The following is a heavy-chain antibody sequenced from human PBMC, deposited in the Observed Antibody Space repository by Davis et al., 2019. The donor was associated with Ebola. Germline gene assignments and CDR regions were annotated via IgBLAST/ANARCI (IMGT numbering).Heavy chain of an antibody. D-gene: IGHD4/OR15-4a*01. CDR1: GFTVSSNY. Sequence: PGGSLRLSCAPSGFTVSSNYMSWVRQAPGKGLEWVSVIYNGGYTSYADSVKGRFTISRDNSKNTLYLQMNSLRAEDTAVYYCARHSGAGAKWFDPWGQGTLVTVSS. CDR2: IYNGGYT. J-gene: IGHJ5*02. V-gene: IGHV3-66*04. CDR3: ARHSGAGAKWFDP.